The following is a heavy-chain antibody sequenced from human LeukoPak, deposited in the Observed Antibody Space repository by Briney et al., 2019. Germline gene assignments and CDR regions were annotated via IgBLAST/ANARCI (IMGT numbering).Heavy chain of an antibody. CDR2: INHSGST. D-gene: IGHD5-24*01. V-gene: IGHV4-34*01. CDR3: ARGNVEMATITV. J-gene: IGHJ4*02. CDR1: GGSFSGYY. Sequence: PSETLSLTCAVYGGSFSGYYWSWIRQPPGKGLEWIGEINHSGSTNYNPSLKSRVTISVDTSKNQFSLKLSSVTAADTAVYYCARGNVEMATITVWGQGTLVTVSS.